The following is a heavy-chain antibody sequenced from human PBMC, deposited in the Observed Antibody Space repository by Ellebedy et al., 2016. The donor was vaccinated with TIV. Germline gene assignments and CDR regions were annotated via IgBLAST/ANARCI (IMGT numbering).Heavy chain of an antibody. CDR2: IKQDESEK. CDR1: GFTFSNYW. Sequence: GESLKISCGASGFTFSNYWMHWVRQAPGRGLEWVANIKQDESEKYYVDSVKGRFTISRDNAKNSLYLQMNSLRVEDTAVYYCGRAMDVWGKGTTVTVSS. V-gene: IGHV3-7*01. J-gene: IGHJ6*04. CDR3: GRAMDV.